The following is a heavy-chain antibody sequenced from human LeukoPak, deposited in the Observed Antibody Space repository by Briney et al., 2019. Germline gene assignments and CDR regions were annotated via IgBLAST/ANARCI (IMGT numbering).Heavy chain of an antibody. CDR1: GGTFSRYT. Sequence: SVKVSCKASGGTFSRYTINWVRQAPGQGLEWMGGIIPFFSTANYAQKFQGRVTITADESTSTAYMELSSLRSEDTAVYYCATRPSGSYYLSFDYWGQGTLVTVSS. CDR2: IIPFFSTA. V-gene: IGHV1-69*13. CDR3: ATRPSGSYYLSFDY. J-gene: IGHJ4*02. D-gene: IGHD1-26*01.